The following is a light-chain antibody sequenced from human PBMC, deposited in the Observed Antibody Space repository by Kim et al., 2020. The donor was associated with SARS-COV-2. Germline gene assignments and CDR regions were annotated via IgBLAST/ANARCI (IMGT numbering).Light chain of an antibody. V-gene: IGKV3-11*01. CDR1: QSVSRY. Sequence: AQRERAKLYCRARQSVSRYLVWYQQKAGQAPRLGIHEACNRATGIPARLSGSGSGTDVTLTISSLEAEDVAGYYCQQRSNWALTFGGGTKVEIK. CDR3: QQRSNWALT. J-gene: IGKJ4*01. CDR2: EAC.